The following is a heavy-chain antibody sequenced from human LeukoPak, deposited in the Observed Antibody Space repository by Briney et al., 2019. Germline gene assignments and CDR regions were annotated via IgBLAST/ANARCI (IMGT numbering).Heavy chain of an antibody. V-gene: IGHV3-48*03. J-gene: IGHJ4*02. Sequence: PGGSLRLSCAASGFTFSSYEMNWVRQAPGKGLEWDSYISSSGSTIYYADSVKGRFTISRDNAKNSLYLQMNSLRAEDTAVYYCARFSYYYDSSGYLGYWGQGTLVTVSS. D-gene: IGHD3-22*01. CDR2: ISSSGSTI. CDR3: ARFSYYYDSSGYLGY. CDR1: GFTFSSYE.